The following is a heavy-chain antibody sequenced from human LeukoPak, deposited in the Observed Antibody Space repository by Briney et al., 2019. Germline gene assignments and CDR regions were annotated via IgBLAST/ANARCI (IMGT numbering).Heavy chain of an antibody. D-gene: IGHD5-18*01. Sequence: SETLSLTCTVSGGSISSSNYYRSWIRPPPGKGLEWIGSIFYSGSTYYSPSLKNRVTISVDTSKGQFPLKLSSVAAADTAVFCCARHVVYVQTALVGYFDTWGQGTLVTVSS. V-gene: IGHV4-39*01. J-gene: IGHJ4*02. CDR1: GGSISSSNYY. CDR3: ARHVVYVQTALVGYFDT. CDR2: IFYSGST.